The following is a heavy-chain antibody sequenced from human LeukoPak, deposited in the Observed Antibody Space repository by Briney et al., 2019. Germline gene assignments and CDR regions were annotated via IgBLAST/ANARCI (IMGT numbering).Heavy chain of an antibody. Sequence: ASVKVSCKASGYTFTSYGISWVRQAPGQGLEWMGIINPSGGSTSYAQKFQGRVTMTRDTSTSTVYMELSSLRSEDTAVYYCARDRTMERSGYSNWFDPWGQGTLVTVSS. CDR2: INPSGGST. CDR1: GYTFTSYG. CDR3: ARDRTMERSGYSNWFDP. J-gene: IGHJ5*02. V-gene: IGHV1-46*01. D-gene: IGHD3-3*01.